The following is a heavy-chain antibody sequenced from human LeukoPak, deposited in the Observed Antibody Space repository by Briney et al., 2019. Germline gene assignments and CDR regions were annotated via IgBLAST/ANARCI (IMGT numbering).Heavy chain of an antibody. Sequence: GGSLRLSCAASGFTVSSKYMSWVRQAPGKGLEWVSAISGSGGSTYYADSVKGRFTISRDNSKNTLYLQMNSLRAEDTAVYYCAKDRLYYYDSSGQILYGWGQGTLVTVSS. CDR3: AKDRLYYYDSSGQILYG. V-gene: IGHV3-23*01. CDR2: ISGSGGST. J-gene: IGHJ4*02. D-gene: IGHD3-22*01. CDR1: GFTVSSKY.